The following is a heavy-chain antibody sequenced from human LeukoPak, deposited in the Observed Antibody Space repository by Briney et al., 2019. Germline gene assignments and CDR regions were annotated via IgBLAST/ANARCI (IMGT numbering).Heavy chain of an antibody. J-gene: IGHJ4*01. Sequence: GGSLRLSCSASGFTFDFYDLNWVRQAPGKGLEWISYISSRASTIFYADSVKGRFYITRDNAKNSLYLQMNSLRAEDTAVYYCARGRGIQLKYYLDHWGHGTLVTVSS. D-gene: IGHD5-18*01. V-gene: IGHV3-48*03. CDR2: ISSRASTI. CDR3: ARGRGIQLKYYLDH. CDR1: GFTFDFYD.